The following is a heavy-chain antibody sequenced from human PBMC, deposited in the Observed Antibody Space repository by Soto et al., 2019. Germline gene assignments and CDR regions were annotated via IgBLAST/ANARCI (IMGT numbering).Heavy chain of an antibody. Sequence: SETLSLTCTVSGASISSSYWSWIRQSPGKGLEWIAYIYHTGSTNYNPSPKSRATISVDTSKRQFSLNLTSLTTADTAVYFCARGGNRSSNTASGVGGFDYWGQGSLVTVSS. V-gene: IGHV4-59*01. CDR2: IYHTGST. CDR1: GASISSSY. CDR3: ARGGNRSSNTASGVGGFDY. D-gene: IGHD2-15*01. J-gene: IGHJ4*02.